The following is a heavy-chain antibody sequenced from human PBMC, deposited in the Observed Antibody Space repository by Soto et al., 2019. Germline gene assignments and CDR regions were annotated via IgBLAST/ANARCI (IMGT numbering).Heavy chain of an antibody. CDR1: GGSIHNYY. V-gene: IGHV4-59*05. J-gene: IGHJ5*02. Sequence: SGTLSLTCTVSGGSIHNYYWSWIRQPPGKGLEWIGSIYYSGSTYYNPSLKSRVTVSVDTSKNQFSLKLSSVTAADTAVYYCARHPSDFWFDPWGQGTLVTVS. CDR2: IYYSGST. CDR3: ARHPSDFWFDP. D-gene: IGHD2-21*02.